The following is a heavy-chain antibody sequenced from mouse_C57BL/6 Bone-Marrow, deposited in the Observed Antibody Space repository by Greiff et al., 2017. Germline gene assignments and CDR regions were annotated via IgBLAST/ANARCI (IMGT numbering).Heavy chain of an antibody. V-gene: IGHV14-4*01. J-gene: IGHJ4*01. D-gene: IGHD6-1*01. Sequence: VQLQQSGAELVRPGASVKLSCTASGFNIKDDYMHWVKQRPEQGLEWIGWIDPENGDTEYASKFQGKATLTVDTSSNPAYLQLSSLTSGDTAVYYCTRLSSAMEYWGQGTSVTVSS. CDR2: IDPENGDT. CDR3: TRLSSAMEY. CDR1: GFNIKDDY.